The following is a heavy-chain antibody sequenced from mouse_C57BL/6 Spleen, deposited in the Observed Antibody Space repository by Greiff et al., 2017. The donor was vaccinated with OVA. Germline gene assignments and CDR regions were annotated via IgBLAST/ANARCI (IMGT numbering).Heavy chain of an antibody. CDR1: GYTFTSYW. V-gene: IGHV1-69*01. Sequence: QVQLQQPGAELVMPGASVKLSCKASGYTFTSYWMHWVKQRPGQGLEWIGEIDPSDSYTNYNQKFKGKSTLTVDKSSSTAYMQLSSLTSEDSAVSYCARSNYGSRGGYYFDYWGQGTTLTVSS. CDR2: IDPSDSYT. J-gene: IGHJ2*01. D-gene: IGHD1-1*01. CDR3: ARSNYGSRGGYYFDY.